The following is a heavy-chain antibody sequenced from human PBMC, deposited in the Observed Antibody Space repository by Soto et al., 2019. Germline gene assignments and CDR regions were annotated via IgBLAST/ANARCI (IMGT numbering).Heavy chain of an antibody. V-gene: IGHV3-23*01. J-gene: IGHJ5*02. CDR1: GFTFSSYG. D-gene: IGHD4-4*01. CDR3: VRRTVTGSTRWFDP. Sequence: EVQLLESGGVLAQPGGSLRLSCAASGFTFSSYGMSWVRQAPGKGLEWVSVITGSGDATYYTDSVKGRFTISRDNSKNTLYLQMNSLRAEDTATYYCVRRTVTGSTRWFDPWGQGTLVTVSS. CDR2: ITGSGDAT.